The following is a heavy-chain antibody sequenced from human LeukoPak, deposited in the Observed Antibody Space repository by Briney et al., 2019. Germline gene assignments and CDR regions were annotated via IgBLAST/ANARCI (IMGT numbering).Heavy chain of an antibody. J-gene: IGHJ3*02. CDR3: ASSNYYDSSGYYFGGFDI. Sequence: AETLSLTCTLSGGFKRIYYWNCLRHPAGKALVWLGRNYNSGRTHHNTSLKSRVTMSVDTSKKQFSLNLTSVTAGDTAVYYCASSNYYDSSGYYFGGFDIWGEGTMVTVSS. D-gene: IGHD3-22*01. CDR1: GGFKRIYY. CDR2: NYNSGRT. V-gene: IGHV4-4*07.